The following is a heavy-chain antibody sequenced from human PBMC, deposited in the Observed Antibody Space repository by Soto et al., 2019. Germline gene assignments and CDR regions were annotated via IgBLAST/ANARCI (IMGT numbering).Heavy chain of an antibody. CDR2: ISYDGSNK. CDR3: AREDEDGYSSSSFDY. D-gene: IGHD6-6*01. V-gene: IGHV3-30-3*01. J-gene: IGHJ4*02. CDR1: GFTFSSYA. Sequence: PGGSLRLSCAASGFTFSSYAMHWVRQAPGKGLEWATVISYDGSNKYYADSVKGRFTISRDNSKNTLYLQMNSLRAEDTAVYYCAREDEDGYSSSSFDYWGQGTLVTVSS.